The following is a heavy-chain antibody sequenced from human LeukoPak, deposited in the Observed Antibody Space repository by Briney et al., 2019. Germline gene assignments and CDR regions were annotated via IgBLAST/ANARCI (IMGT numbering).Heavy chain of an antibody. CDR3: ARMEWDNNYYMDV. D-gene: IGHD3-3*01. CDR2: IIPILGTA. CDR1: GGTFSSSV. V-gene: IGHV1-69*05. Sequence: ASVKVSCKASGGTFSSSVIAGVRQAPGKGLEWMGGIIPILGTANSAQRFQGRVTITTDESRSTVYMEVSSLRSEDTAVYYCARMEWDNNYYMDVWGKGTTVTVSS. J-gene: IGHJ6*03.